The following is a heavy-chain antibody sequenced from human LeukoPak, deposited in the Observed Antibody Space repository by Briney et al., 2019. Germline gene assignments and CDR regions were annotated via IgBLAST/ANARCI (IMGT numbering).Heavy chain of an antibody. CDR1: GFTFSNFW. CDR3: ARWGLISGWYYIDC. J-gene: IGHJ4*02. CDR2: IRGDGGET. D-gene: IGHD6-19*01. V-gene: IGHV3-7*01. Sequence: GGSLRLSCAASGFTFSNFWMSWVRQAPGKGLEWVANIRGDGGETYFVDSLTGRFTISRDNVKNSLYLQMNNLRAEDTAVYYCARWGLISGWYYIDCWGQGTLVTVSS.